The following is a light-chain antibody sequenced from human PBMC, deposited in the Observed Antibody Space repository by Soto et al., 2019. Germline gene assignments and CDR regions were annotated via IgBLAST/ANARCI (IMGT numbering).Light chain of an antibody. CDR3: QQYNSDST. CDR2: KAS. J-gene: IGKJ1*01. V-gene: IGKV1-5*03. CDR1: QSISIW. Sequence: IPMTQSPSTLSASVGDRVTITCRASQSISIWLAWYQQKPGKAPKLLIYKASSLESEVPSRFSGSGSGTEFPLTINSLQPDDSATYYCQQYNSDSTFGQGTKVEIK.